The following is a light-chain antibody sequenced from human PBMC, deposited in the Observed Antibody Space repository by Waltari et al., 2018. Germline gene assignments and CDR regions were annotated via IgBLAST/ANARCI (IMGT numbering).Light chain of an antibody. CDR1: SSDVGAYNY. Sequence: QSALTQPASVSGSPGQSITISCTGTSSDVGAYNYVSWYQQHPGKAPKLVINDVSYRPSGVSSRFSGSKSGNTASLTISGLQADDEADYYCSSYTSGRSYVFGTGTKVTVL. CDR3: SSYTSGRSYV. J-gene: IGLJ1*01. CDR2: DVS. V-gene: IGLV2-14*03.